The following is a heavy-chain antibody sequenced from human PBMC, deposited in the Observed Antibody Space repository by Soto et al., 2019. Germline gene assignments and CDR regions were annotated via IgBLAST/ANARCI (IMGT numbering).Heavy chain of an antibody. CDR1: GFTFSSYA. V-gene: IGHV3-23*01. CDR2: ISGSGAGT. J-gene: IGHJ5*02. Sequence: EVQLLESGGGLVQPGGSLGLSCAAFGFTFSSYAMTWVRQAPGKGLEWVSAISGSGAGTYYADSVKGRFTISRDNSKNTLYLQMNSPRAADTAVYYCAQSRMEAGYWSGNWFDPWGQGTLVTVSS. CDR3: AQSRMEAGYWSGNWFDP. D-gene: IGHD3-3*01.